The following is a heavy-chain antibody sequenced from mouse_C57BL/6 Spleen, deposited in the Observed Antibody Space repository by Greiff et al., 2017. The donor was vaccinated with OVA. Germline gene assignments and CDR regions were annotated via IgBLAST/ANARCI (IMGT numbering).Heavy chain of an antibody. CDR1: GFTFSSYA. J-gene: IGHJ1*03. V-gene: IGHV5-4*01. CDR2: ISDGGSYT. Sequence: LVESGGGLVKPGGSLKLSCAASGFTFSSYAMSWVRQTPEKRLEWVATISDGGSYTYYPDNVKGRFTISRDNAKNNLYLQMSHLKSEDTAMYYCARDGLHYYGSSYWYFDVWGTGTTVTVSS. D-gene: IGHD1-1*01. CDR3: ARDGLHYYGSSYWYFDV.